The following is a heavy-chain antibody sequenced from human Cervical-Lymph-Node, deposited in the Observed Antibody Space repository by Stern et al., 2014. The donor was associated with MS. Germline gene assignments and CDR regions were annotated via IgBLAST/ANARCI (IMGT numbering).Heavy chain of an antibody. CDR1: GFTFSSYA. J-gene: IGHJ5*02. CDR2: ISYDGSNK. Sequence: VQLVESGGGVVQPGRSLRLSCAASGFTFSSYAMHWVRQAPGKGLEWVAVISYDGSNKYYADSVKGRFTISRDNSKNTLYRQMNSLRAEDTAVYYCARGPTVDSSLFDPWGQGTLFTVSS. V-gene: IGHV3-30*01. CDR3: ARGPTVDSSLFDP. D-gene: IGHD3-22*01.